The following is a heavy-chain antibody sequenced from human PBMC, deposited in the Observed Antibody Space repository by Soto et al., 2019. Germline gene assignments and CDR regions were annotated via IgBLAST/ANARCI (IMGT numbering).Heavy chain of an antibody. J-gene: IGHJ4*02. D-gene: IGHD3-16*02. Sequence: QVQLVESGGGVVQHVRYMRLSCAASGFTFSSYGMHWVSQAPGKGLEWVAVISYDGSNKYYADSVNGRFTISRDNSKNTLYLQMNSLRAEDTAVYYCGLSDDYWGQGTLVTVSS. CDR1: GFTFSSYG. CDR3: GLSDDY. CDR2: ISYDGSNK. V-gene: IGHV3-30*03.